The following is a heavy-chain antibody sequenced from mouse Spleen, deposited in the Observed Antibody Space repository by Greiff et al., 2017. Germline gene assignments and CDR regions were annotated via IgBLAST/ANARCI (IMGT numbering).Heavy chain of an antibody. CDR1: GFTFSSYT. D-gene: IGHD2-1*01. V-gene: IGHV5-12-2*01. Sequence: EVMLVESGGGLVQPGGSLKLSCAASGFTFSSYTMSWVRQTPEKRLEWVAYISNGGGSTYYPDTVKGRFPISRDNAKNTLYLQMSSLKSEDTAMYYCARRGNYCYAMDYWGQGTSVTVSS. CDR2: ISNGGGST. J-gene: IGHJ4*01. CDR3: ARRGNYCYAMDY.